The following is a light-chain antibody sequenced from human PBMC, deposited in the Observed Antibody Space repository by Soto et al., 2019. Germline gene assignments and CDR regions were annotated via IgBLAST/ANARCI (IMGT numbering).Light chain of an antibody. Sequence: QSVLTQPPSASGSPGQRVTISCSGSSSNIGSNPVHWYQQVPGTAPKRLIHNNNQRPSGVPARFSGSKSGTSASLAISGLQSEDEADYYCAAWDDSLNGVLFGGGTKLTV. V-gene: IGLV1-44*01. J-gene: IGLJ2*01. CDR2: NNN. CDR1: SSNIGSNP. CDR3: AAWDDSLNGVL.